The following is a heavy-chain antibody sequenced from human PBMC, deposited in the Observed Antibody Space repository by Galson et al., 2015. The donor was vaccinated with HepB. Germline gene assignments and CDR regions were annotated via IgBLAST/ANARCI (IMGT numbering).Heavy chain of an antibody. CDR1: GGSFSGYY. V-gene: IGHV4-34*01. Sequence: SETLSLTCAVYGGSFSGYYWSWIRQPPGKGLEWIGEINHSGSTNYNPSLKSRVTISVDTSKNQLSLKLNSVTAADTAVYYCARGRVAFDPWGQGTLVTVSS. CDR2: INHSGST. CDR3: ARGRVAFDP. J-gene: IGHJ5*02. D-gene: IGHD2-15*01.